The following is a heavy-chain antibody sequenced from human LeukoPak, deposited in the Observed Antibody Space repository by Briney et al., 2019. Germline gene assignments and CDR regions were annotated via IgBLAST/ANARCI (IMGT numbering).Heavy chain of an antibody. CDR1: GFTFSTFA. D-gene: IGHD3-10*01. CDR3: AKTRGYYYGSGSYYPNYYYYYYMDV. CDR2: ISGSGGST. J-gene: IGHJ6*03. V-gene: IGHV3-23*01. Sequence: GGSLRLSCAASGFTFSTFAMIWVRQPPGKGLEWVSAISGSGGSTYYADSVKGRFTISRDNSKNTLYLQMNSLRAEDTAVYYCAKTRGYYYGSGSYYPNYYYYYYMDVWGKGTTVTDSS.